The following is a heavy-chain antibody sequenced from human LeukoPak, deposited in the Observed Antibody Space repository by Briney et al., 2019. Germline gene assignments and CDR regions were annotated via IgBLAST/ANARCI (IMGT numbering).Heavy chain of an antibody. V-gene: IGHV3-23*01. D-gene: IGHD3-22*01. CDR1: GFTFSSYA. CDR2: ISGSGGST. Sequence: GGSLRLSCAASGFTFSSYAMSWVRQAPGKGLEWVSAISGSGGSTYYADSVKGRFTISRDNSKSTLFLQMNSLRAEDTAVYYCAKDQEIVVVIKGNWFDPWGQGTLVTVSS. J-gene: IGHJ5*02. CDR3: AKDQEIVVVIKGNWFDP.